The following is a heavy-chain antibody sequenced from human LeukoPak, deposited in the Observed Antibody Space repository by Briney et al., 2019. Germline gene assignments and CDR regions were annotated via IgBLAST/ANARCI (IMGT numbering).Heavy chain of an antibody. J-gene: IGHJ4*02. CDR1: GYTFTGYS. D-gene: IGHD3-22*01. CDR3: ARALDSSGYYVVY. CDR2: INPNSGDT. V-gene: IGHV1-2*06. Sequence: ASVKVSCKASGYTFTGYSIHWVRQAPGQGLEWMGRINPNSGDTNYAPKFQGEVTMTRDTSISTAFMEVSRLRSDDTAVYYCARALDSSGYYVVYWGQGTLVTVSS.